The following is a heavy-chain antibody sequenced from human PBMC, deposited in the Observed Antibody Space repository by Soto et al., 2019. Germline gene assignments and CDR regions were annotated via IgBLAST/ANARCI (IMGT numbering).Heavy chain of an antibody. CDR3: ARDPSSTFDY. CDR2: INGSGSNI. D-gene: IGHD2-2*01. Sequence: GRFLRLSCAASGFNFSVYYMSWIRQAPGKGLEGVSYINGSGSNIYYADSVKGRFTISRDNAKNSLYLQMNSLRAEDTAVYYCARDPSSTFDYWGQGT. J-gene: IGHJ4*02. CDR1: GFNFSVYY. V-gene: IGHV3-11*01.